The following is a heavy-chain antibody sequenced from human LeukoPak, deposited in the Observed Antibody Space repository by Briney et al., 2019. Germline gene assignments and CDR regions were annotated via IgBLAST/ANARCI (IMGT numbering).Heavy chain of an antibody. J-gene: IGHJ4*02. D-gene: IGHD3-3*01. CDR3: ARLAYNDFWSG. Sequence: PSETLSLTCAVSGYSISSGYYWGWIRQPPGKGLEWIGSIYHSGSTYYNPSLKSRVTISADTSKNQFSLKLSSVTAADTAVYYCARLAYNDFWSGWGRGTLVTVSS. V-gene: IGHV4-38-2*01. CDR1: GYSISSGYY. CDR2: IYHSGST.